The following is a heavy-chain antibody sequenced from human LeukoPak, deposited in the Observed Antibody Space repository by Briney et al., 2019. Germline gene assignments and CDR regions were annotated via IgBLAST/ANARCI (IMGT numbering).Heavy chain of an antibody. J-gene: IGHJ6*02. CDR3: ARDRYRQWLAPPNYYGMDV. V-gene: IGHV1-18*01. CDR1: GYTFTSYG. Sequence: ASVKVSCKASGYTFTSYGISWVRQAPGQGLESMGWISAYNGNTNYAQKLQGRVTMTTDTSTSTAYMELRSLRSDDTAVYYCARDRYRQWLAPPNYYGMDVWGQGTTVTVSS. CDR2: ISAYNGNT. D-gene: IGHD6-19*01.